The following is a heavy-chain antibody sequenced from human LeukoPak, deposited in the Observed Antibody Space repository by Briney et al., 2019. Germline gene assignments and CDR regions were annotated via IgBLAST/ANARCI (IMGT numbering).Heavy chain of an antibody. Sequence: SETLSLTCTVSGGSISSYYWSWIRQPPGKGLEWIGYIYYSGSTNYNPSLKSRVTISVDTSKNQFSLKLSSVTAADTAVYYCARGDSSGWFYFDYWGQGTLVTVSS. V-gene: IGHV4-59*01. CDR2: IYYSGST. CDR3: ARGDSSGWFYFDY. D-gene: IGHD6-19*01. J-gene: IGHJ4*02. CDR1: GGSISSYY.